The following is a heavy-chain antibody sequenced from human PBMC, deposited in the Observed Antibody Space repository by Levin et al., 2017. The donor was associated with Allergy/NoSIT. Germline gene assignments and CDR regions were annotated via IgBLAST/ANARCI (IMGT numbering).Heavy chain of an antibody. J-gene: IGHJ5*02. CDR2: IKDTGST. Sequence: SETLSLTCTVSGDSISGRYWSWIRQSPGKGLEWIAYIKDTGSTNYNPSLKSRVTISVDTSKNQLPLRLSPVTAADTALYYCARGSTGQFGPWGQGTLVTVSS. V-gene: IGHV4-59*08. CDR3: ARGSTGQFGP. CDR1: GDSISGRY. D-gene: IGHD2-2*01.